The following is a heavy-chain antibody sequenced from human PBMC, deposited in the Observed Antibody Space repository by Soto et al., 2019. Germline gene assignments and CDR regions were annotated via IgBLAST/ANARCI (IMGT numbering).Heavy chain of an antibody. J-gene: IGHJ4*02. CDR2: ISYDGSNK. V-gene: IGHV3-30*18. CDR1: GFTFSSYG. CDR3: AKAGCLQFGSYFAY. D-gene: IGHD3-10*01. Sequence: QAQLVESGGGVVQPGRSLRLSCAASGFTFSSYGMHWVRQAPGKGLEWVAVISYDGSNKYYADSVKGRFTISRDNSKNPLYLQRNSLRAEDTALYYGAKAGCLQFGSYFAYWGQGTLVTVSS.